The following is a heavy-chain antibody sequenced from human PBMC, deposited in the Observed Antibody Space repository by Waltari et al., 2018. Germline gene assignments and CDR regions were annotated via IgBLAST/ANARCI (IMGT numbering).Heavy chain of an antibody. Sequence: LVESGGGLVQPGGSLRLSGSAAGIGFRDYGMSWVRRAPGKGLEWVASVKEDEAEKYYVDSVKGRFTISRDNAKNSLHLQMNSLRVEDTAEYYCARVSFWSGFYFDEWGQGTVVTVSA. CDR1: GIGFRDYG. J-gene: IGHJ4*02. CDR3: ARVSFWSGFYFDE. V-gene: IGHV3-7*01. D-gene: IGHD3-3*01. CDR2: VKEDEAEK.